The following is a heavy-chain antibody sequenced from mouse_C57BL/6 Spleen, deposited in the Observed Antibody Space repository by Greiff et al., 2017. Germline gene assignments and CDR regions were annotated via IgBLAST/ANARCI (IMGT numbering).Heavy chain of an antibody. V-gene: IGHV1-15*01. J-gene: IGHJ3*01. Sequence: VQLQQSGAELVRPGASVTLSCKASGYTFTDYEMHWVKQTPVHGLEWIGAIDPETGGTAYNQKFKGKAILTADKSSSTAYMELRSLTSEDSAVYYCTRGGGGSSYGGFAYWGQGTLVTVSA. CDR2: IDPETGGT. D-gene: IGHD1-1*01. CDR1: GYTFTDYE. CDR3: TRGGGGSSYGGFAY.